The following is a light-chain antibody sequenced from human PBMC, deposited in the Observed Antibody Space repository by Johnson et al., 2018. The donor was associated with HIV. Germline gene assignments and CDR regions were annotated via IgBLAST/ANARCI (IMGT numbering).Light chain of an antibody. CDR3: ATWDSSLSAYV. Sequence: QSVLTQPPSVSAAPGQKVTISCSGSSSNIGNNYVSWYQQLPGTAPKLLIYENNKRPSGIPDRFSGPKSGSSATLGITGLQTGDEADYYCATWDSSLSAYVFGPGTKVTIL. J-gene: IGLJ1*01. V-gene: IGLV1-51*02. CDR1: SSNIGNNY. CDR2: ENN.